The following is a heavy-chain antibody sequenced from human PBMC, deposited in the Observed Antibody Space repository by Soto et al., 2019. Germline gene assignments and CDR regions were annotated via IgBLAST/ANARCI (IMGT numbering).Heavy chain of an antibody. V-gene: IGHV4-61*05. CDR3: ARHMHFWSGYFPSRSWFDP. D-gene: IGHD3-3*02. Sequence: PSETLSLTCTVSGGSISSSSYYWGWLRQPPGKGLEWIGYIYYSGSTNYNPSLKSRVTISVDTSKNQFSLKLSSVTAADTAVYYCARHMHFWSGYFPSRSWFDPWGQGTLVTVSS. CDR1: GGSISSSSYY. J-gene: IGHJ5*02. CDR2: IYYSGST.